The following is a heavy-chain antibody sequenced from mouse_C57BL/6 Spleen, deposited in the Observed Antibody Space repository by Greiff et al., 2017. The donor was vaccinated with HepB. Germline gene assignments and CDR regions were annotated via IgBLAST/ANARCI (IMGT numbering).Heavy chain of an antibody. CDR3: ARLYYGNDH. CDR1: GYTFTSYW. V-gene: IGHV1-69*01. CDR2: IDPSDSYT. J-gene: IGHJ2*01. D-gene: IGHD2-1*01. Sequence: QVHVKQPGAELVMPGASVKLSCKASGYTFTSYWMHWVKQRPGQGLEWIGEIDPSDSYTNYNQKFKGKSTLTVDKSSSTAYMQLSSLTSEDSAVYYCARLYYGNDHWGQGTTLTVSS.